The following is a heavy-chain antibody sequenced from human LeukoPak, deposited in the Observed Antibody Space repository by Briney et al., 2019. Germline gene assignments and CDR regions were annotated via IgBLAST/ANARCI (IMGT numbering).Heavy chain of an antibody. CDR1: GFTFSSYW. D-gene: IGHD1-26*01. J-gene: IGHJ4*02. V-gene: IGHV3-7*01. CDR2: IKQTGSEK. CDR3: ARGSYSGNDFYFDY. Sequence: GGSLRLTCAASGFTFSSYWMSWVRQAPGKGLEWVANIKQTGSEKYYVDSVKGRFTISRDNAKNSLYLQMTSLRAEDTAVYYCARGSYSGNDFYFDYWGQGTLVPVSS.